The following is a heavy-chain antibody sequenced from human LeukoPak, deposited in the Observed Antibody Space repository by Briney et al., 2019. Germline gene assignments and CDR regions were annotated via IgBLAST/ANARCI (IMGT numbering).Heavy chain of an antibody. V-gene: IGHV4-30-2*01. CDR1: GGSISSGGYY. CDR2: IYHSGST. J-gene: IGHJ4*02. D-gene: IGHD6-13*01. CDR3: ARDRQQLEFDY. Sequence: PSQTLSLTCTVSGGSISSGGYYWSWIRQPPGTGLEWIGYIYHSGSTYYNPSLKSRVTISVDRSKNQFSLKLSSVTAADTAVYYCARDRQQLEFDYWGQGTLVTVSS.